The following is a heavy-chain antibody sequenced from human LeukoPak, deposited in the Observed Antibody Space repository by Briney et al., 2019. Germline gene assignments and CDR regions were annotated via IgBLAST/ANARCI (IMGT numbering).Heavy chain of an antibody. V-gene: IGHV3-11*04. CDR3: ARETYYVFWSGVITD. CDR1: GFTFSDYY. D-gene: IGHD3-3*01. CDR2: ISSSGSTI. Sequence: GGSLRLSCAASGFTFSDYYMSWIRQAPGKGLEWVSYISSSGSTIYYADSVKGRFTISRDNAKNSLYLQMNSLRAEDTAVYYCARETYYVFWSGVITDWGQGTLVTVSS. J-gene: IGHJ4*02.